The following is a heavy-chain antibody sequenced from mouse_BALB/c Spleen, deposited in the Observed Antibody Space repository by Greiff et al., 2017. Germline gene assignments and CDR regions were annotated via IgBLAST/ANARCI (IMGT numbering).Heavy chain of an antibody. Sequence: QVQLQQSGAELVRPGSSVKISCKASGYAFSSYWMHWVKQRPGQGLEWIGQIYPGDGATNYNGKFKGKATLTADNSSSTAYMQLSSLTSEDSAVYFCAREPITTASYFDVWGAGTTVTVSS. D-gene: IGHD1-1*01. CDR2: IYPGDGAT. J-gene: IGHJ1*01. CDR1: GYAFSSYW. V-gene: IGHV1-80*01. CDR3: AREPITTASYFDV.